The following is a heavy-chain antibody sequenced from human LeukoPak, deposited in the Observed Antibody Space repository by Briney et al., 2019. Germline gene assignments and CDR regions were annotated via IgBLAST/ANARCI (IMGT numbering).Heavy chain of an antibody. V-gene: IGHV1-46*01. CDR2: INPSSGGT. CDR3: AREEWGSIAAAGNWFDP. CDR1: GYTFTRHY. J-gene: IGHJ5*02. D-gene: IGHD6-13*01. Sequence: ASVKVSCKASGYTFTRHYMDWVRQAPGQGLEWMGKINPSSGGTGYAQKFQGRVTMTRDTSTSTAYMELRSLRSDDTAVYYCAREEWGSIAAAGNWFDPWGQGTLVTVSS.